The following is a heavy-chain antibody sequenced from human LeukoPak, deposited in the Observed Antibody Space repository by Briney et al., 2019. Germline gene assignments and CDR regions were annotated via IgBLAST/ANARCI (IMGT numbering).Heavy chain of an antibody. CDR2: LSGSGITT. V-gene: IGHV3-23*01. D-gene: IGHD6-19*01. CDR1: GFTFSNSA. J-gene: IGHJ4*01. Sequence: GGSLRLSCAASGFTFSNSAMSWVRQAPGKGLEWVSTLSGSGITTYYADSVKGRFTISRDNSKNTLYLQMNSLRADDTAVYYCAKGIYSSGWSYFDYWGHGTLVTVSS. CDR3: AKGIYSSGWSYFDY.